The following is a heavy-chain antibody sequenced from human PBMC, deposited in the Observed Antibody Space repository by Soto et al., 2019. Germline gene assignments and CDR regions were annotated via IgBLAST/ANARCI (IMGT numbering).Heavy chain of an antibody. CDR3: PKWGGGGGIDY. J-gene: IGHJ4*02. V-gene: IGHV3-23*01. Sequence: EVQLLESGGGLVQPGGSLRLSFAVSGFTFSSYVISWVRQAPGKGLEWVSVISGSGGSTYYADSVKGRFTISRDNPKNPLYLQMNSLRPEATAVYSCPKWGGGGGIDYWGQGTLVTVSS. CDR2: ISGSGGST. CDR1: GFTFSSYV. D-gene: IGHD3-16*01.